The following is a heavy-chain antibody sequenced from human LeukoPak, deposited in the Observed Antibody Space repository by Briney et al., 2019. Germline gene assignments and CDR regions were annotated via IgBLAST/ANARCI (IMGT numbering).Heavy chain of an antibody. CDR3: AREPEYFDY. CDR2: IWYDGSKT. V-gene: IGHV3-33*01. J-gene: IGHJ4*02. CDR1: GFTFSTSG. D-gene: IGHD1-14*01. Sequence: PGGSLRLSCAASGFTFSTSGMHWVRQAPGKGLEWVAVIWYDGSKTYYGDSVKGRFTISRDNSESTLYLDVNRLRAEDTAVYYCAREPEYFDYWGQGALVTVSS.